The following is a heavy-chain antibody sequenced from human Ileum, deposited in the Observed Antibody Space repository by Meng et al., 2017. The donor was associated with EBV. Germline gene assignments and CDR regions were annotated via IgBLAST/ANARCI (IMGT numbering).Heavy chain of an antibody. CDR3: ATGNCTDGVCHCDS. Sequence: QVPLVPSGAELKKPXALLKVSCKASGYAFTRYALNWVRQAPGQGLEGMGWINTNSGIPRYAQGSTGRFVFSLDTSVSTEYLQINGLKAEDTAVYYCATGNCTDGVCHCDSWGQGTLGTVSS. D-gene: IGHD2-8*01. CDR2: INTNSGIP. J-gene: IGHJ5*01. CDR1: GYAFTRYA. V-gene: IGHV7-4-1*02.